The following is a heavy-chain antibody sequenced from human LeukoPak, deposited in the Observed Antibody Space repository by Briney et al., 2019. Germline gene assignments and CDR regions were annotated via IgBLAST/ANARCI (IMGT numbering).Heavy chain of an antibody. CDR1: GFTFSSYA. CDR2: ISYDGSNK. Sequence: PGGSLRLSCAASGFTFSSYAMHWVRQAPGKGPEWVAVISYDGSNKYYADSVKGRFTISRDNSKNTLYLQMNSLRAEDTAVYYCARGRMATIDYYYGMDVWGQGTTVTVSS. D-gene: IGHD5-24*01. J-gene: IGHJ6*02. V-gene: IGHV3-30*04. CDR3: ARGRMATIDYYYGMDV.